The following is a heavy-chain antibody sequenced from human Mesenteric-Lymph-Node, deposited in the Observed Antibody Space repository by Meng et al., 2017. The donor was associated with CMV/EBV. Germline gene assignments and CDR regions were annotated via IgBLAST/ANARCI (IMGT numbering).Heavy chain of an antibody. V-gene: IGHV3-21*01. CDR3: ARVLGRDDAFDI. D-gene: IGHD2-8*02. CDR2: ISSSSSYI. Sequence: GGSLRLSCGGSGFSFSSYSMNWVRQAPGKGLEWVSSISSSSSYIYYADSVKGRFTISRDNAKNSLYLQMNSLRAEDTAVYYCARVLGRDDAFDIWGQGTMVTVSS. J-gene: IGHJ3*02. CDR1: GFSFSSYS.